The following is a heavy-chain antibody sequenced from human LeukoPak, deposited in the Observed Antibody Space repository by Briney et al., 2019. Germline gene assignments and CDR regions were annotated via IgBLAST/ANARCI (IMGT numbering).Heavy chain of an antibody. D-gene: IGHD6-13*01. J-gene: IGHJ5*02. CDR1: GGSISSYY. V-gene: IGHV4-59*12. CDR3: ARARIAAAGTGGGSSMNWFDP. Sequence: KPSETRSLTCTVSGGSISSYYWSWIRQPPGKGLEWIGYIYYSGSTNYNPSLKSRVTISVDTSKNQFSLKLSSVTAADTAVYYCARARIAAAGTGGGSSMNWFDPWGQGTLVTVSS. CDR2: IYYSGST.